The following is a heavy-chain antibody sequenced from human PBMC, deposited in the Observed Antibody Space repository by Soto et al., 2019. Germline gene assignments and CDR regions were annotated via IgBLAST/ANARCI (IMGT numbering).Heavy chain of an antibody. CDR2: IKQDGSEK. Sequence: PGGSLRLSCAASGFTFSSYWMSWVRQVPGRGLEWVANIKQDGSEKYYVDSVKGRFTISRDNAKNSLYLQMNSLIAEDTAVYYCATSLSRFDFWGQGTLVTVSS. CDR1: GFTFSSYW. CDR3: ATSLSRFDF. V-gene: IGHV3-7*01. J-gene: IGHJ4*02.